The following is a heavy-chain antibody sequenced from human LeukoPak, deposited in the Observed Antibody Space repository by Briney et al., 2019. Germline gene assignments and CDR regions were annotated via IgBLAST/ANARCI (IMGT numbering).Heavy chain of an antibody. V-gene: IGHV3-23*01. CDR1: GFTFSSYA. CDR3: AKAYLYCSSTSCPSGPRYYGMDV. Sequence: GGSLRLSCAASGFTFSSYAMSWVRQAPGKGLEWVSAISGSGGSTYYADSVKGRFTISRDNSKNTLYLQMNSLRAEDTAVYYCAKAYLYCSSTSCPSGPRYYGMDVWGKGTPVTVSS. J-gene: IGHJ6*04. CDR2: ISGSGGST. D-gene: IGHD2-2*01.